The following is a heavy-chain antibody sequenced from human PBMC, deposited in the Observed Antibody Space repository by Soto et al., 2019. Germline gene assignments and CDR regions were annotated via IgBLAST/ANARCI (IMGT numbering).Heavy chain of an antibody. CDR3: ARANDFNAVDM. D-gene: IGHD2-21*02. V-gene: IGHV3-53*04. J-gene: IGHJ3*02. CDR2: IYSGRST. CDR1: GFAASGHY. Sequence: EVQLVESGGGLVQPGGSLRLSCVASGFAASGHYMNWVRQSPDQGLEWVSVIYSGRSTYYADSVKGRFTISRDDSKNTLYLQMGSLRSEDTAVYYCARANDFNAVDMWGRGAVVTVSS.